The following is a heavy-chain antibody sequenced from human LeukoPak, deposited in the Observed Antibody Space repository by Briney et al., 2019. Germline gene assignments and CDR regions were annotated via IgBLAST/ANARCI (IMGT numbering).Heavy chain of an antibody. CDR2: IYYSGST. CDR3: ARGLTHYYDSSGYYRSYYFDY. V-gene: IGHV4-59*08. Sequence: PSETLSLTCTVSGGSISSYYWSWIRQPPGKGLEWIGYIYYSGSTNYNPSLKSRVTISVDTSKNQFSLKLSSVTAADTAVYYCARGLTHYYDSSGYYRSYYFDYWGQGTLVTVSS. J-gene: IGHJ4*02. D-gene: IGHD3-22*01. CDR1: GGSISSYY.